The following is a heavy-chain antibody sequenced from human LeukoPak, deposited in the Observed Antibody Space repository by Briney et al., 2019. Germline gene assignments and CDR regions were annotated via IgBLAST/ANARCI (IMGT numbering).Heavy chain of an antibody. V-gene: IGHV1-8*01. Sequence: ASVKVSCKASGYTFTRYDINCVRQATGQGFEWMGWMNPNSGNTGYAQKFQGRVTMTRNTSISTAYMELSSLRSEDTAVYYCARHLGTVTYDYWGQGTLVTVSS. D-gene: IGHD3-16*01. J-gene: IGHJ4*02. CDR2: MNPNSGNT. CDR1: GYTFTRYD. CDR3: ARHLGTVTYDY.